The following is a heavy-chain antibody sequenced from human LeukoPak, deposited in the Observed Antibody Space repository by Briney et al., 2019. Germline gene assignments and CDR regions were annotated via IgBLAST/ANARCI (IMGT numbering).Heavy chain of an antibody. Sequence: ASVKVSCKASGYTFTGYYMHWVRQAPGQGLEWMGWINPNSGGTNYAQKFQGRVTMTRDTSISTAYMELSRLRSDDTAVYYCAREKRGNTAMVELYFDYWGQGTLVTVSS. J-gene: IGHJ4*02. CDR1: GYTFTGYY. V-gene: IGHV1-2*02. CDR3: AREKRGNTAMVELYFDY. D-gene: IGHD5-18*01. CDR2: INPNSGGT.